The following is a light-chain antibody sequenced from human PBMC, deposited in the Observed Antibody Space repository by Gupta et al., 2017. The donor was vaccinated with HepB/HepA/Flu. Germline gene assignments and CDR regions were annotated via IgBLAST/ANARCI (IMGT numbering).Light chain of an antibody. CDR3: QQYNSYPYT. V-gene: IGKV1-5*03. J-gene: IGKJ2*01. CDR2: KAS. Sequence: DIQLIQYPSTLSASVGDRVTITCRASQSISSWLAWYQQKPGKAPKLLIYKASSLESGVPSRFSGSGSGTEFTLTISSLQPDDFATYYCQQYNSYPYTFGQGTKLEIK. CDR1: QSISSW.